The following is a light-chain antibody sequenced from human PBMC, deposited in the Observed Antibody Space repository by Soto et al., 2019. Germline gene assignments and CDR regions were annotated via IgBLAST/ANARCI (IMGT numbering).Light chain of an antibody. V-gene: IGKV1-27*01. CDR1: QGIGNY. J-gene: IGKJ1*01. CDR2: AAS. Sequence: DIQMTQSPASLSASVGDRFTSTCLASQGIGNYLAWYQQKPGKVPKLLIYAASTLQSGVPSRFSGSGSGTDFTLTISSLQPEDAATYYCQNYNSAPWTFGQGTKVDI. CDR3: QNYNSAPWT.